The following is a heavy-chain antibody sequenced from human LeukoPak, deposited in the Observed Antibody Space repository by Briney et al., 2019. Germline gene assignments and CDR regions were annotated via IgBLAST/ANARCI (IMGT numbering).Heavy chain of an antibody. V-gene: IGHV4-4*09. CDR3: ARQKCTSTSCLTKNAFDI. CDR2: TYTSGGT. CDR1: GSISSYY. J-gene: IGHJ3*02. D-gene: IGHD2-2*01. Sequence: SETLSLTCTVSGSISSYYWSWIRQPPGKGLEWIGYTYTSGGTNYNPSLKSRVTISVDTSKNQFSLDLSSVTAADTAVYYCARQKCTSTSCLTKNAFDIWGQGTMVTVSS.